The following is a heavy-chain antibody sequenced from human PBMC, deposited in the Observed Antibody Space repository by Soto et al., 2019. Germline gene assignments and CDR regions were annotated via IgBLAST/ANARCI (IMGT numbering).Heavy chain of an antibody. J-gene: IGHJ6*02. CDR3: ATGFAMDV. D-gene: IGHD3-10*01. CDR2: IFYSGNT. V-gene: IGHV4-59*01. Sequence: PSGALSINCNVSGGSIREYCLSWNRQPPGKGLEWIAYIFYSGNTNYNPSLKSRVAMSVDTSKNQFSLKLSSVTAADTAVYYCATGFAMDVWGQGTTVTGSS. CDR1: GGSIREYC.